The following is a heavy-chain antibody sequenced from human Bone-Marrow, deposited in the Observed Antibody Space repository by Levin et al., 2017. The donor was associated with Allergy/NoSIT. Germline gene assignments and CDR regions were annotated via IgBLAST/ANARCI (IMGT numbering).Heavy chain of an antibody. J-gene: IGHJ5*02. V-gene: IGHV4-34*01. D-gene: IGHD6-13*01. CDR2: ISYSGST. CDR1: GGSFSGYY. CDR3: ARGRTRGKGIEAVAFDP. Sequence: GSLRLSCAVYGGSFSGYYWSWIRQPPGKGLEWIGEISYSGSTNYNPSLKSRVTISIDTSKNQFSLKLTSVTAADTVAYYCARGRTRGKGIEAVAFDPWGQGTLVTVSS.